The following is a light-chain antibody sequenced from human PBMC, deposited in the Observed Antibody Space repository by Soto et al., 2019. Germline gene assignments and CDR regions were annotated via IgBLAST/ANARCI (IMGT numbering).Light chain of an antibody. CDR3: QQYTAWPLT. CDR2: GAS. J-gene: IGKJ1*01. Sequence: EIVLTQSPGTLSLSPGERATLSCRASQSVSNNYLAWYQQKPGQAPRLLIYGASNRATGIPDRFSGSGSGTDFTLTISRLEPEDFAVYYCQQYTAWPLTFGQGTKVDI. V-gene: IGKV3-20*01. CDR1: QSVSNNY.